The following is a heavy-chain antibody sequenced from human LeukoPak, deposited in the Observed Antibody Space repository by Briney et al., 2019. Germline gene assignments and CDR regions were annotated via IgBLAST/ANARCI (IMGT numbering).Heavy chain of an antibody. CDR1: GGSISSSNW. CDR3: ASRKKRDYPLDY. CDR2: IYHSGST. Sequence: PSETLSLTCAVSGGSISSSNWWSWVRQPPGKGLEWIGEIYHSGSTNYNPSLKSRVTISVDKSKNQFSLKLSSVTAADTAVYYCASRKKRDYPLDYWGQGTLVTVSS. V-gene: IGHV4-4*02. J-gene: IGHJ4*02. D-gene: IGHD4-17*01.